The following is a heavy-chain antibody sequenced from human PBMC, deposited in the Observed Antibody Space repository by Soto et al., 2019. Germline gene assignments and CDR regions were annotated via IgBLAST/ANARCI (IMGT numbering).Heavy chain of an antibody. CDR1: GYTLTELS. D-gene: IGHD4-17*01. Sequence: ASVKVSCKVSGYTLTELSMHWVRQAPGKGLEWMGGFDPEDGETIYAQKFQGRVTMTEDTSTDTAYMELSSLRSEDTAVYYCATGSPSTVTTLDAFDIWGQGTMVTVSS. CDR2: FDPEDGET. V-gene: IGHV1-24*01. CDR3: ATGSPSTVTTLDAFDI. J-gene: IGHJ3*02.